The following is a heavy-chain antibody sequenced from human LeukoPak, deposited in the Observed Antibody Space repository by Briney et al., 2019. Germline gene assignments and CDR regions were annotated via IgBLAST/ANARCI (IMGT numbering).Heavy chain of an antibody. CDR1: GFTFSSYS. CDR2: ISSSSSYI. J-gene: IGHJ3*02. CDR3: ARDQGPRAFDI. V-gene: IGHV3-21*01. Sequence: GSLILSCAASGFTFSSYSMNWVRQAPGKGLEWVSSISSSSSYIYYADSVKGRFTISRDNAKNSLYLQMNSLRAEDTAVYYCARDQGPRAFDIWGQGTMVTVSS.